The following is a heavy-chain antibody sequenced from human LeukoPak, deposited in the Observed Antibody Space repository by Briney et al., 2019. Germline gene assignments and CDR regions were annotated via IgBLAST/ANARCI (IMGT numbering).Heavy chain of an antibody. CDR2: ISGGGGST. CDR3: VRDHNWAFDY. Sequence: GGSLRLSCAASGFTFSSYAMSWVRQAPGKGLEWVSGISGGGGSTYYADSVKGRFTISRDNSKNTLDLQMSSLRDEDTAVYYCVRDHNWAFDYWGQGILVTVSS. V-gene: IGHV3-23*01. D-gene: IGHD1-1*01. CDR1: GFTFSSYA. J-gene: IGHJ4*02.